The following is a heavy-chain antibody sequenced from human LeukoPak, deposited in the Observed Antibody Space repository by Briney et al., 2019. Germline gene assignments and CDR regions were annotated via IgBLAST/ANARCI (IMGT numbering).Heavy chain of an antibody. Sequence: SETLSLTCTVSGGSISSSSYYWGWIRQPPGKGLEWIGSIYYSGSTYYNPFLKSRVTISVDTSKNQFSLKLSSVTAADTAVYYCARQYCSSTSCYTTGWFDPWGQGTLVTVSS. CDR3: ARQYCSSTSCYTTGWFDP. J-gene: IGHJ5*02. V-gene: IGHV4-39*01. CDR1: GGSISSSSYY. CDR2: IYYSGST. D-gene: IGHD2-2*02.